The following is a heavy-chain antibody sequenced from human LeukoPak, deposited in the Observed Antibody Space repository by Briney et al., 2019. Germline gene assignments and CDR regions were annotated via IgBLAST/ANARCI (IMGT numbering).Heavy chain of an antibody. J-gene: IGHJ4*02. CDR2: ISYDGSNK. Sequence: GGSLRLSCAASGFTFSSYAMHWVRQAPGKGPEWVAVISYDGSNKYYADSVKGRFTISRDNSKNTLYLQMNSLRAEDTAVYYCARDSSSWFFDYWGQGTLVTVSS. CDR3: ARDSSSWFFDY. CDR1: GFTFSSYA. D-gene: IGHD6-13*01. V-gene: IGHV3-30-3*01.